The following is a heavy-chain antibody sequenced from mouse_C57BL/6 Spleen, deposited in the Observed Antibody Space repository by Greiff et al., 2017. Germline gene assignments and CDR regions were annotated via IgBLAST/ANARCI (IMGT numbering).Heavy chain of an antibody. CDR2: FDPNSGGT. V-gene: IGHV1-72*01. J-gene: IGHJ2*01. CDR3: ARGGTYYSNYFDY. D-gene: IGHD2-5*01. Sequence: QVQLQQPGAELVKPGASVKLSCKASGYTFTSYWMHWVKQRPGRGLEWIGRFDPNSGGTKYNEKLKSKATLTVDKPSSTAYMQLSSLTSEDSAVYYCARGGTYYSNYFDYWGQGTTLTVSS. CDR1: GYTFTSYW.